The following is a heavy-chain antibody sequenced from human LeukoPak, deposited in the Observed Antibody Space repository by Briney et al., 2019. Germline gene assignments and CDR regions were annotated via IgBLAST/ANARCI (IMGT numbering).Heavy chain of an antibody. J-gene: IGHJ4*02. Sequence: GGSLRLSCAASGFTFSGYAMSWVRQAPGKGLEWVSAISGSGGSTYYADSVKGRFTISRDNSKNTLYLQMNSLRAEDTAVYYCAKTVGAYLYYFDYWGQGTLVTVSS. D-gene: IGHD1-26*01. CDR2: ISGSGGST. CDR3: AKTVGAYLYYFDY. V-gene: IGHV3-23*01. CDR1: GFTFSGYA.